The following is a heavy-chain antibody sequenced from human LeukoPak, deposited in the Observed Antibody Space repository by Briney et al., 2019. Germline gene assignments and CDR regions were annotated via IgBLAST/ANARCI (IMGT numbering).Heavy chain of an antibody. Sequence: SETLSLTCTVSGGSISSYYWSWIRQPAGKGLEWIGRIYTSGSTNYNPSLKSRVTISVDTSKNQLSLKLSSVTAADTAVYYCASLRLRPLGYFDYWGQGTLVTVSS. J-gene: IGHJ4*02. CDR3: ASLRLRPLGYFDY. CDR2: IYTSGST. V-gene: IGHV4-4*07. D-gene: IGHD4-17*01. CDR1: GGSISSYY.